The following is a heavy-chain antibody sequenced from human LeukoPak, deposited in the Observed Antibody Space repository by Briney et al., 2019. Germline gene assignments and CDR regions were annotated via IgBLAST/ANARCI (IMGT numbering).Heavy chain of an antibody. Sequence: GGSLRLSGAASGFNVSNNYMRWVRQAPGKGLEWVSLIYSGGNTHYANSVKGRFTISRDNSKNTLYLQMNNLRAEDTAVYYCARDGAAAVPRWGQGTLVTVSS. CDR2: IYSGGNT. D-gene: IGHD6-13*01. J-gene: IGHJ4*02. CDR3: ARDGAAAVPR. CDR1: GFNVSNNY. V-gene: IGHV3-53*01.